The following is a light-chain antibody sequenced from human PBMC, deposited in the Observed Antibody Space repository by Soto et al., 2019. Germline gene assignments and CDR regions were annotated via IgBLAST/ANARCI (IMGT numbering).Light chain of an antibody. CDR1: RSNVGRNA. CDR2: ATN. Sequence: QSVLTQPPSASGTPGQTVTISCSGSRSNVGRNAVSWYQQVPGMAHKLLVFATNKRPSGVPDRFSGSASGASASLAISGLQSEDEADYYCAAWDDTLNGPLFGGGTKLTVL. V-gene: IGLV1-44*01. J-gene: IGLJ2*01. CDR3: AAWDDTLNGPL.